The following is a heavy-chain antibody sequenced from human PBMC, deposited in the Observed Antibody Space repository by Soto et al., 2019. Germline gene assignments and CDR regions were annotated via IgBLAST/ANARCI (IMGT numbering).Heavy chain of an antibody. CDR3: ARDQVVVPAATLVYYYYYGMDV. D-gene: IGHD2-2*01. Sequence: GGSLRLSCAASGFTFSSYSMNWVRQAPGKGLEWVSSISSSSSYIYYADSVKGRFTISRDNAKHSLYLQMNSLRAEDTAVYYCARDQVVVPAATLVYYYYYGMDVWGQGTTVTVSS. CDR1: GFTFSSYS. CDR2: ISSSSSYI. J-gene: IGHJ6*02. V-gene: IGHV3-21*01.